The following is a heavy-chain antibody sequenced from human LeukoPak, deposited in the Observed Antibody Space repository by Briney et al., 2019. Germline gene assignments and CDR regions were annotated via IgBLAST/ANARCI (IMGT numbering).Heavy chain of an antibody. CDR2: INAGNGNT. CDR1: GYTFTSYA. J-gene: IGHJ4*02. CDR3: ARVVKGANYFDY. V-gene: IGHV1-3*01. Sequence: GASVKVCCKASGYTFTSYAMHWVRQAPGQRLEWVGWINAGNGNTKYSQKFQGRVTITRDTSASTAYMELSSLRSEDTAVYYCARVVKGANYFDYWGQGTLVTVSS. D-gene: IGHD3-22*01.